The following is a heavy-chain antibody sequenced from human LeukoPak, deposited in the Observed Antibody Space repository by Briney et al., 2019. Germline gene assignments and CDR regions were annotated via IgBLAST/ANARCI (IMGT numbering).Heavy chain of an antibody. CDR3: ARFRGSGWYSFDL. V-gene: IGHV3-66*01. CDR2: ISGGGSI. D-gene: IGHD6-19*01. J-gene: IGHJ5*02. Sequence: GGSLRLSCAASGFTVTNNYMSWVRQAPGKGLEWVSIISGGGSIYYADSVKGRFTISRDNSKNTLYLQMNSLRAEDTAVYYCARFRGSGWYSFDLWGQGTLVTVSS. CDR1: GFTVTNNY.